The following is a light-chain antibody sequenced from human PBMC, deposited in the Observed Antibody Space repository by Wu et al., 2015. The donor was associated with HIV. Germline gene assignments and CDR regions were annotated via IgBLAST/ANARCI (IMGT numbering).Light chain of an antibody. CDR3: QQRSIWPLT. CDR2: GAS. J-gene: IGKJ5*01. V-gene: IGKV3-11*01. CDR1: QRVSNY. Sequence: IILTQSPATLSLSPGERATLSCRASQRVSNYLAWYQQKLGQAPRLLIHGASIRATGIPARFSGTGSGTDFTLTISSLEPDDFAIYYCQQRSIWPLTFGQGTRLEIK.